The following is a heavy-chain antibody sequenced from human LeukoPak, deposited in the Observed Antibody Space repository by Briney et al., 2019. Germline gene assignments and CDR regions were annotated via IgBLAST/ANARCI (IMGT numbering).Heavy chain of an antibody. J-gene: IGHJ6*02. CDR2: IIPIFGIA. CDR3: ARPLVDCSGGSCYFHYYYGMDV. D-gene: IGHD2-15*01. CDR1: GGTFSSYA. Sequence: SVKVSCKASGGTFSSYAISWVRQAPRQGLEWMGRIIPIFGIANYAQKFQGRVTITADKSTSTAYMELSSLRSEDTAVYYCARPLVDCSGGSCYFHYYYGMDVWGQGTTVTVSS. V-gene: IGHV1-69*04.